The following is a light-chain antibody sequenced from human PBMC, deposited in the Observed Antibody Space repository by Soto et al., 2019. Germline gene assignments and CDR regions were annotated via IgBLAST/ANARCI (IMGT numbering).Light chain of an antibody. J-gene: IGLJ1*01. V-gene: IGLV2-11*01. CDR2: DVT. CDR1: SSDVGGYDF. Sequence: QSVLTQPRSVSGSPGQSVTISCTGTSSDVGGYDFVSWYQQHPAKAPKLIIFDVTKRPSGVPDRFSGSKSGNTASLTIPGLQAEDEADYNCCSFAGSFTLYVFGTGTKVTVL. CDR3: CSFAGSFTLYV.